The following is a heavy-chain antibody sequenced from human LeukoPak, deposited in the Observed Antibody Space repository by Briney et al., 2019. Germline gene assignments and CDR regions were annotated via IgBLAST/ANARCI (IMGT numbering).Heavy chain of an antibody. CDR1: GGSISSGSYY. Sequence: SETLSLTRTVSGGSISSGSYYWSWIRQPAGTGLEWIGRIYTSGSTNYNPSLKSRVTISVDTSKNQFSLKLSSVTAADTAVYYCARGSPLRYFDWSGYMDVWGKGTTVTISS. D-gene: IGHD3-9*01. CDR3: ARGSPLRYFDWSGYMDV. J-gene: IGHJ6*03. V-gene: IGHV4-61*02. CDR2: IYTSGST.